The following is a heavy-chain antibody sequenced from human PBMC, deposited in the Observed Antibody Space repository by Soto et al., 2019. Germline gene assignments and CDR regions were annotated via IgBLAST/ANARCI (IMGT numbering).Heavy chain of an antibody. D-gene: IGHD6-13*01. V-gene: IGHV1-69*01. CDR1: GDTFSKHG. CDR2: IFPVFANV. Sequence: QEQLVQSGAEVQEPGSSVKVSCKAPGDTFSKHGITWVRQAPGQGFEWMGEIFPVFANVNYAQRFQGRATITADASSSTVFIDLSRLTPDDTAMDYCARKRGMGASGGVEFDYWGQGTQLTVSS. CDR3: ARKRGMGASGGVEFDY. J-gene: IGHJ4*02.